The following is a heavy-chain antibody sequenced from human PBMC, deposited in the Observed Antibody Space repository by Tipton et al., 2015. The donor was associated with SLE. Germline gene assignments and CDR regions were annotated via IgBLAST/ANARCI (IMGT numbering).Heavy chain of an antibody. Sequence: GSLRLSCAASGFTVSSNYMTWVRQAPGKGLEWVSVIYNNGRTYYADSVKGRFTISRDSSKNTLYLQMNSLRAEDTAVYYCARELLTTVDYYFDYWGQGTLVTVSS. D-gene: IGHD4-11*01. J-gene: IGHJ4*02. CDR1: GFTVSSNY. V-gene: IGHV3-66*01. CDR2: IYNNGRT. CDR3: ARELLTTVDYYFDY.